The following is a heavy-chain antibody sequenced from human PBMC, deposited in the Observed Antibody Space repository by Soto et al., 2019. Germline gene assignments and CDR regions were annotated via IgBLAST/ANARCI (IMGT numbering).Heavy chain of an antibody. Sequence: EVHLVDSGGGLVQPGGSLRLSCAASGFSVSSNYMSWVRQAPGKGLEWVSLIYTGGSIYYTDSVEGRFTISRDTSKNTLYHKMNSLRDEDTAVYYCAGVRGDDWGAYYDMDDWGNGTTVTVSS. V-gene: IGHV3-53*04. D-gene: IGHD3-16*01. J-gene: IGHJ6*03. CDR1: GFSVSSNY. CDR2: IYTGGSI. CDR3: AGVRGDDWGAYYDMDD.